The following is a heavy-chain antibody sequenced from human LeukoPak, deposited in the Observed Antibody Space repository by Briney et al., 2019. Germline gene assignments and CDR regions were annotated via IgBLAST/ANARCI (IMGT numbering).Heavy chain of an antibody. D-gene: IGHD2-15*01. V-gene: IGHV1-8*03. CDR3: ARASIYCSGGSCYYEFDY. CDR2: MNPNSGNT. CDR1: GYTFTSYD. J-gene: IGHJ4*02. Sequence: GASVKVSCKASGYTFTSYDINWVRQATGQGLEWMGWMNPNSGNTGYAQKFQGRVTITRNTSISTAYMELSSLRSEDTAVYYCARASIYCSGGSCYYEFDYWGQGTPVTVSS.